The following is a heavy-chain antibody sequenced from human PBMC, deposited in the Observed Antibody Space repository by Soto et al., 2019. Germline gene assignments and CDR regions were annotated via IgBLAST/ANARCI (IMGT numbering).Heavy chain of an antibody. Sequence: EVQLLESGGGLVQPGESLRLSCAASGLTFSRYAMSWVRQAPGKGLEWVSAIGGSGGSTYYADSVKGRFTISRDNSKNTLYLQMNSLRDEDTALYFWAKDVAPVLPYYFDYWGQGTLVTVSS. CDR2: IGGSGGST. CDR1: GLTFSRYA. J-gene: IGHJ4*02. V-gene: IGHV3-23*01. CDR3: AKDVAPVLPYYFDY. D-gene: IGHD5-12*01.